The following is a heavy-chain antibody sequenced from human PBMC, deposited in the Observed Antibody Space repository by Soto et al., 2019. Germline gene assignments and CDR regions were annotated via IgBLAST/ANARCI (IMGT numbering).Heavy chain of an antibody. D-gene: IGHD3-22*01. CDR1: GFTFSSYW. Sequence: PGGSLRLSCAASGFTFSSYWMSWVRQAPGKGLEWVANIKQDGSEKYYVDSVKGRFTISRDNAKNSLNLQMNSLRAEDTAVYYCARVTDYYESSGYFDYWGQGTLVTVSS. CDR2: IKQDGSEK. V-gene: IGHV3-7*01. CDR3: ARVTDYYESSGYFDY. J-gene: IGHJ4*02.